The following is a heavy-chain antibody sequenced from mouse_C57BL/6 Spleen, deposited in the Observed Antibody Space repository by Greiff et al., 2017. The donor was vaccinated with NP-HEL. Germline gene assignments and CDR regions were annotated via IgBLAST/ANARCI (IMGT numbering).Heavy chain of an antibody. CDR1: GYTFTEYT. CDR3: ARHEDRGYDYESWFAY. V-gene: IGHV1-62-2*01. J-gene: IGHJ3*01. D-gene: IGHD2-4*01. CDR2: FYPGSGSI. Sequence: VQLQESGAELVKPGASVKLSCKASGYTFTEYTIHWVKQRSGQGLEWIGWFYPGSGSIKYNEKFKDKATLTADKSSSTVYMELSRLTSEDSAVYFCARHEDRGYDYESWFAYWGQGTLVTVSA.